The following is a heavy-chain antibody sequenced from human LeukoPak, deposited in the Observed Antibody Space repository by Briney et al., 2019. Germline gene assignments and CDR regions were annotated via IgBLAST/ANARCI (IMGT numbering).Heavy chain of an antibody. J-gene: IGHJ4*02. CDR3: ARARYCSGGSCYSRSEYYFDY. CDR2: TYYRSKWYN. D-gene: IGHD2-15*01. CDR1: GDIVSSNSAA. V-gene: IGHV6-1*01. Sequence: SQTLSLTCAISGDIVSSNSAAWNWIRQSPSRGLEWLGRTYYRSKWYNDYAVSVKSRITINPDTSKNQFSLQLNSVTPEDTAVYYCARARYCSGGSCYSRSEYYFDYWGQGTLVTVSS.